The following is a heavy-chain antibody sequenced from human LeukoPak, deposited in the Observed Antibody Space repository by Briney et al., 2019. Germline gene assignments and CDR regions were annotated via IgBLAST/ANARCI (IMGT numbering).Heavy chain of an antibody. CDR1: GGSISSGGYY. J-gene: IGHJ5*02. V-gene: IGHV4-31*03. CDR3: ARVGYFVWLLAPPGDNWFDP. Sequence: SETLSLTCTVSGGSISSGGYYWSWLRQHPGKGLEWIGYIYDSGSTYYNPSLKRRVTISVDTSKNQFSLKLGSVPAPDTAVYYCARVGYFVWLLAPPGDNWFDPWGQGTLVTVSS. D-gene: IGHD3-9*01. CDR2: IYDSGST.